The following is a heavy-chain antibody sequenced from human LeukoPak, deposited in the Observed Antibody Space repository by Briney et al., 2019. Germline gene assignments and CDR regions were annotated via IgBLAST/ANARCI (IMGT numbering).Heavy chain of an antibody. D-gene: IGHD1-26*01. Sequence: SETLSLTCTVSGGSISSYYWSWIRQPPGKGLEWIGYIYYSGRTNYNPSLKSRVTISVDTSKNQFSLKLSSVTAADTAVYYCATLGAHAGAFDIWGQGTMVTVS. J-gene: IGHJ3*02. CDR1: GGSISSYY. CDR3: ATLGAHAGAFDI. CDR2: IYYSGRT. V-gene: IGHV4-59*08.